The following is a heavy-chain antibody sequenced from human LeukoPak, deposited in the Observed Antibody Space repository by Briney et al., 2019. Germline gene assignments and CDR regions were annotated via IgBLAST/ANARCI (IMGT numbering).Heavy chain of an antibody. V-gene: IGHV3-23*01. D-gene: IGHD3-22*01. CDR2: ISGSGGST. CDR1: GFTFSSYG. CDR3: AKDGYYDSEFPYYFDY. J-gene: IGHJ4*02. Sequence: PGGSLRLSCAASGFTFSSYGMSWVRQAPGKGLEWVSAISGSGGSTYYADSVKGRFAISRDNSKNTLYLQMNSLRAEDTAVYYCAKDGYYDSEFPYYFDYWGQGTLVTVSS.